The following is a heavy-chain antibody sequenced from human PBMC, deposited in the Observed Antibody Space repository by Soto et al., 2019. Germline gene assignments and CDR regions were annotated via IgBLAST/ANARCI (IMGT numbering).Heavy chain of an antibody. CDR2: IYKSATT. J-gene: IGHJ5*01. CDR3: ARGRYCLTGRCFPNWFDS. V-gene: IGHV4-30-4*01. Sequence: TAETLSLTCSVSGDSISNLDYFWAWIRQPPGQALEYIGYIYKSATTYYNPSFESRVAISVDTSKSQFSLNVTSVTAADTAVYFCARGRYCLTGRCFPNWFDSWGQGALVTVSS. D-gene: IGHD7-27*01. CDR1: GDSISNLDYF.